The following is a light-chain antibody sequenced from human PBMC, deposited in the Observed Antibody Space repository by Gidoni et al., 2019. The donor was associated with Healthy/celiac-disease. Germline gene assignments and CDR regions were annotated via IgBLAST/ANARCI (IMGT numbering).Light chain of an antibody. CDR2: DVT. J-gene: IGLJ1*01. CDR1: SSDVGDYHY. V-gene: IGLV2-14*01. Sequence: QSALTQPASVAGSPGQSITISCTGTSSDVGDYHYVSWYQQHPGKAPKLMIFDVTNRPSGGSNRFSGSKSGNTASLTISGLQAEDEADYYCSSYKSSSTLYVFGTGTKVTVL. CDR3: SSYKSSSTLYV.